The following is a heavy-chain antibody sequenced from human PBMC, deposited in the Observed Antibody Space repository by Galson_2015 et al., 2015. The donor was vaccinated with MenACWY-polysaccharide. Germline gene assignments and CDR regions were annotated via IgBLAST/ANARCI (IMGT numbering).Heavy chain of an antibody. CDR3: ARALLDSSGYYFDY. Sequence: SVKVSCKASGYTFTSYDINWVRQATGQGLEWMGWMNPNSGNTGYAQKFQGRVTMTRNTSISTAYMELSSLRSEDTAVYYCARALLDSSGYYFDYWGQGTLVTVSS. D-gene: IGHD3-22*01. J-gene: IGHJ4*02. V-gene: IGHV1-8*01. CDR2: MNPNSGNT. CDR1: GYTFTSYD.